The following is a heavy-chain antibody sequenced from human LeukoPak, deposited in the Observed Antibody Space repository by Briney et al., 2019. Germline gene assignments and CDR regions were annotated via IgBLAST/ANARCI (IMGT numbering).Heavy chain of an antibody. J-gene: IGHJ4*02. CDR3: ARVSEWEGPFDY. D-gene: IGHD1-26*01. V-gene: IGHV1-2*02. Sequence: GASVKVSFKAFGYTFTGHYMHWVRQPPGQGLEWMGWINPVSGATNSAQKFQGRVTMTRDTSISTAYMELSRLRSNDTAMYYCARVSEWEGPFDYWGQGTLVTVSS. CDR1: GYTFTGHY. CDR2: INPVSGAT.